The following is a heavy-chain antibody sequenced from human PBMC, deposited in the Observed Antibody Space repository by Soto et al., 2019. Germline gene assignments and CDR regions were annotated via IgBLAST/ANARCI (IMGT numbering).Heavy chain of an antibody. J-gene: IGHJ6*02. V-gene: IGHV3-30-3*01. Sequence: GGSLRLSCAASGFTFSSYAMHWVRQAPGKGLEWVAVISYDGSNKYYADSVKGRFTISRDNSKNTLYLQMNSLRAEDTAVYYCARVAIEGGYYYDSSGYAPLVYYYGMDVWGQGTTVTVS. CDR3: ARVAIEGGYYYDSSGYAPLVYYYGMDV. CDR2: ISYDGSNK. CDR1: GFTFSSYA. D-gene: IGHD3-22*01.